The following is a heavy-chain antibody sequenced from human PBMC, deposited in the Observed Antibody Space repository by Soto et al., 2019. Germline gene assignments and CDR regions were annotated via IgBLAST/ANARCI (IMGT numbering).Heavy chain of an antibody. Sequence: GGSLRLSCTASEFTFGDYAMSWFRQAPGKGLEWVGFIRSKAYGGTTEYAASVKGRFTISRDDSKSIAYLQMNSLKTEDTAVYYCTRDTGYYSSGYKYYFDYWGQGTLVTVSS. V-gene: IGHV3-49*03. CDR3: TRDTGYYSSGYKYYFDY. J-gene: IGHJ4*02. CDR2: IRSKAYGGTT. D-gene: IGHD3-22*01. CDR1: EFTFGDYA.